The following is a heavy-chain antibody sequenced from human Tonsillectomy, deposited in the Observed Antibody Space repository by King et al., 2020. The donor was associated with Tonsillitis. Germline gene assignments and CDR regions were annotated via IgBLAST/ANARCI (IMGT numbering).Heavy chain of an antibody. V-gene: IGHV3-43*02. Sequence: VQLVESGGGVVQPGGSLRLSCAASGFTFADYAMHWVRQAPGKGLEWISLISGDDGITYYADSVKGRFTISRDISKNSLYLQMNSLRTEDTALYYCAARYYYDSSGPLRFDPWGQGTLVTVSS. CDR3: AARYYYDSSGPLRFDP. D-gene: IGHD3-22*01. CDR1: GFTFADYA. CDR2: ISGDDGIT. J-gene: IGHJ5*02.